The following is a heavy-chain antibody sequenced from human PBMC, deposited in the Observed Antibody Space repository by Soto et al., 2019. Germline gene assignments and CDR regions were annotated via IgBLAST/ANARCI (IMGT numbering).Heavy chain of an antibody. J-gene: IGHJ6*02. V-gene: IGHV3-7*03. CDR3: ARDLVFLWLGESSDRPPSTIGARTPYHYYGMDV. CDR1: GFTFSSYW. CDR2: IKQDGSEK. D-gene: IGHD3-10*01. Sequence: PGGSLRLSCAASGFTFSSYWMSWVRQAPGKGLEWVANIKQDGSEKYYVDSVKGRFTISRDNAKNSLYLQMNSLRAEDTAVYYCARDLVFLWLGESSDRPPSTIGARTPYHYYGMDVWGQGTTVTVSS.